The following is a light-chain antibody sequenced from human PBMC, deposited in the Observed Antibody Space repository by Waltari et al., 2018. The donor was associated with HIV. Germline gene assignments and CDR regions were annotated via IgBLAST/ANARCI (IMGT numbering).Light chain of an antibody. CDR3: NSYTSSNTLFYV. V-gene: IGLV2-14*01. CDR2: EVS. J-gene: IGLJ1*01. CDR1: SGDVGGFNY. Sequence: QSALTQPASVSGSPGQSITIPCTGTSGDVGGFNYVSWYQHHPGKAPKLILYEVSYRPSGVSNRFSGFKSGNTASLTISGLQAEDEADYYCNSYTSSNTLFYVFGAGTKVTVL.